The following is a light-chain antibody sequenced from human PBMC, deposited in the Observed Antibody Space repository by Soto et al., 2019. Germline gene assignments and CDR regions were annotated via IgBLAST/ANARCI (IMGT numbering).Light chain of an antibody. CDR1: QGIRND. CDR2: DAS. J-gene: IGKJ1*01. V-gene: IGKV1-6*01. Sequence: IQMTQSPSSLSASVGDRVTITCRASQGIRNDLGWYQQKPGRAPKLLISDASTLQSGVPSRFSGSGSGTDFTLTISSLQPEDFATYYCLQDYNFPLTFGQGTKVEI. CDR3: LQDYNFPLT.